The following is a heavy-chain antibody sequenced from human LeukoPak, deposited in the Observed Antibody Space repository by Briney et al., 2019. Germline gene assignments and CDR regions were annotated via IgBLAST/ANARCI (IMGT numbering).Heavy chain of an antibody. Sequence: KPSETLSLTCTVSGGSISSSSYYWGWIRQPPGKGLEWIGSIYYSGSTYYNPSLKGRVTISVDTSKNQFSLKLSSVTAADTAVYYCARDSGDYVPRFWGQGTMVTVSS. CDR1: GGSISSSSYY. CDR3: ARDSGDYVPRF. V-gene: IGHV4-39*07. D-gene: IGHD4-17*01. CDR2: IYYSGST. J-gene: IGHJ3*01.